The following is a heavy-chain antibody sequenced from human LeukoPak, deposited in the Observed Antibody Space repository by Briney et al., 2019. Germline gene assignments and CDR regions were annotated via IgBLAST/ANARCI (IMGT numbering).Heavy chain of an antibody. CDR3: ARSSGWYSFDY. V-gene: IGHV3-48*03. D-gene: IGHD6-19*01. Sequence: GGSLRLSCAASGFTFSSYEMNWVRQAPGKGLEWVSYISSCDSTIYYADSVKGRFTISRDNAKNSLYLQMNSLRAEDTAVYYCARSSGWYSFDYWGQGTLVTVSS. CDR2: ISSCDSTI. CDR1: GFTFSSYE. J-gene: IGHJ4*02.